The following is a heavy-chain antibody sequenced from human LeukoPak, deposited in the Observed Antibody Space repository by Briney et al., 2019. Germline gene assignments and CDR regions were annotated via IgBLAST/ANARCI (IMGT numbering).Heavy chain of an antibody. CDR2: IYYSGST. D-gene: IGHD3-10*01. Sequence: SETLSLTCTVSGGSISSYYWSWIRQPPGKGLEWIGYIYYSGSTNYNPSLKSRVTISVDTSKNQFSLKLSSVTAADTAVYYCARGRSPDYYGSSNAFDIWGQGTMVTVSS. V-gene: IGHV4-59*01. CDR3: ARGRSPDYYGSSNAFDI. CDR1: GGSISSYY. J-gene: IGHJ3*02.